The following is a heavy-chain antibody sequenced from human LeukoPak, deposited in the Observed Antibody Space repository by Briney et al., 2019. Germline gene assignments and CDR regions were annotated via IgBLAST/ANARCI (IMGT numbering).Heavy chain of an antibody. CDR1: GFTFSNYN. Sequence: PGGSLRLSCAASGFTFSNYNMNWVRHAPGKGLEWVSSITSSSTYIFYADSVKGRFTISRDNAKNSLYLQMNSLRAEDTAVYYCAKDQANSYDSSGYPFDYWGQGTLVTVSS. V-gene: IGHV3-21*01. D-gene: IGHD3-22*01. CDR3: AKDQANSYDSSGYPFDY. J-gene: IGHJ4*02. CDR2: ITSSSTYI.